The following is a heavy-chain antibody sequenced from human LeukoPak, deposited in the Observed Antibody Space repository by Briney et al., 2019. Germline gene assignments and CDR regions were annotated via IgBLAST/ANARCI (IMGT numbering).Heavy chain of an antibody. J-gene: IGHJ5*02. Sequence: SETLSLTCNVSGDSVSSVYWSWIRQPPGKGLEWIGYIYYNGYTDYNPSLKSRVTISVDTSKNQFSLKLSSVTAADTAVYYCAGSLGYSRNWFDPWGQGTLVTVSS. CDR1: GDSVSSVY. V-gene: IGHV4-59*08. CDR3: AGSLGYSRNWFDP. CDR2: IYYNGYT. D-gene: IGHD6-13*01.